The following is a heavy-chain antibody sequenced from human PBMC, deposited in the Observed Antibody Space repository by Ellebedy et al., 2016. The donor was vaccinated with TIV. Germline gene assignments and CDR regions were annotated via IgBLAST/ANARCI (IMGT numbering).Heavy chain of an antibody. Sequence: GGSLRLSXAASGFTFDDHAMHWVRQAPGKGLEWVSGISWDGGRLAYADSVKGRFTISRDNARNSLFLQMNTLRPEDTAFYYCAKDMYVGHSSCKFDSWGLGVLVTVS. D-gene: IGHD6-13*01. V-gene: IGHV3-9*01. CDR3: AKDMYVGHSSCKFDS. CDR1: GFTFDDHA. CDR2: ISWDGGRL. J-gene: IGHJ4*02.